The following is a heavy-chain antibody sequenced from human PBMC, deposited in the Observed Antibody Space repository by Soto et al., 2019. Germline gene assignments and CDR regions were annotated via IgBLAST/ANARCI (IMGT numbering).Heavy chain of an antibody. D-gene: IGHD3-10*01. CDR1: GGSISSYY. J-gene: IGHJ5*01. CDR2: IYTSGST. CDR3: ARLRVEYYYGSGSYYWFDP. V-gene: IGHV4-4*07. Sequence: PSETLSLTCTVSGGSISSYYWSWIRQPAGKGLEWIGRIYTSGSTNYNPSLKSRVTMSVDTSKNQFSLKLSPVTAADTAVYYCARLRVEYYYGSGSYYWFDPWGQGTLVTVSS.